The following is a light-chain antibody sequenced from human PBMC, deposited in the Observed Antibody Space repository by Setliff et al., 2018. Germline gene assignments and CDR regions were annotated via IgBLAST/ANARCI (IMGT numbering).Light chain of an antibody. CDR2: DVS. V-gene: IGLV2-14*03. CDR1: NSDVGGHNY. CDR3: SSYTSIGTLIV. J-gene: IGLJ2*01. Sequence: QSALTQPASVSGSPGQSISISCTGSNSDVGGHNYVSWYQQHPGKAPKLLISDVSHRPSGVSIRFSGSKSGNTASLTISGLQAEDEADYYCSSYTSIGTLIVVGGGTKVTVL.